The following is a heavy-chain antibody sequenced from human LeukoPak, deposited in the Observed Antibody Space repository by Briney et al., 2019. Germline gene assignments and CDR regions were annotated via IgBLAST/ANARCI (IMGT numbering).Heavy chain of an antibody. CDR3: ATEILSSGWYGGYYYYMDV. J-gene: IGHJ6*03. CDR2: INPNSGGT. CDR1: GYTFTGYY. V-gene: IGHV1-2*06. D-gene: IGHD6-19*01. Sequence: ASVKVSCKASGYTFTGYYMHWVRQAPGQGLEWMGRINPNSGGTNYAQKFQGRVTMTRDTSISTAYMELSRLRSDDTAVYYCATEILSSGWYGGYYYYMDVWGKGTMVTVSS.